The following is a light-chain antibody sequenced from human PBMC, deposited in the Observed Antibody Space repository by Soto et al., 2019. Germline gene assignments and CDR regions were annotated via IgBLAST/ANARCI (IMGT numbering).Light chain of an antibody. CDR2: AAS. V-gene: IGKV1-9*01. CDR1: QGIDSS. Sequence: ILLTQSPSSLSASVGDRVTITCRASQGIDSSFAWYQQKPGKAPKLLIYAASSLQSGVPSRFSGSKSGTQFTLTIDSLQPEDFATYYCQQVKSYPRTFGGGTKVDIK. J-gene: IGKJ4*01. CDR3: QQVKSYPRT.